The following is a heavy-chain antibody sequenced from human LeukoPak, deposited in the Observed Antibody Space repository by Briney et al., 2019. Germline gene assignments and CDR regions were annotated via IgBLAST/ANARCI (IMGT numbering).Heavy chain of an antibody. CDR3: VKALYRGGTYRGTGADS. D-gene: IGHD2-21*01. CDR1: GFIFDDYA. CDR2: ISWSSNSI. J-gene: IGHJ4*02. V-gene: IGHV3-9*01. Sequence: PGRSLRLSCAASGFIFDDYAMHWVRQAPGKGLEWVTGISWSSNSIGYADSVKGRFTISRDNAKNSLYLQMNSLRVEDTALYYCVKALYRGGTYRGTGADSWGQGTLITVSS.